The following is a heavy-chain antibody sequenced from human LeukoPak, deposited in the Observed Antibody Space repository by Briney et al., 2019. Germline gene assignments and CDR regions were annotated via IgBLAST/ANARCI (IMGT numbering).Heavy chain of an antibody. D-gene: IGHD2-15*01. V-gene: IGHV4-61*01. Sequence: SETLSLTCTVSGGSVSSGSYYWRWIRQPQGRGLEWMGNLYNSGSTNYNTSLKSRITISVDTSKIQFSMKLSSVTAADTAVYSCARYCSGVSCYYAFDIWGQGTMVTVSS. CDR3: ARYCSGVSCYYAFDI. CDR2: LYNSGST. J-gene: IGHJ3*02. CDR1: GGSVSSGSYY.